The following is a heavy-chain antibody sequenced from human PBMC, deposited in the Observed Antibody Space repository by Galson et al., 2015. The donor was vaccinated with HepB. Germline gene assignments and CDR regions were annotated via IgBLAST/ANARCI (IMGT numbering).Heavy chain of an antibody. V-gene: IGHV3-7*03. CDR2: IKQDGSEK. CDR3: ARSGSGSPLRV. J-gene: IGHJ6*02. CDR1: FTFSSYW. D-gene: IGHD3-10*01. Sequence: FTFSSYWMSWVRQAPGKGLEWVANIKQDGSEKYYVDSVKGRFTISRDNAKNSLYLQVNSLRAEDTAVYYCARSGSGSPLRVWGQGTTVTVSS.